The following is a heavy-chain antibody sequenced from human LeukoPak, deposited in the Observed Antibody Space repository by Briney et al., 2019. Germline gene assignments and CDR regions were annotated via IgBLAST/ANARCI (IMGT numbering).Heavy chain of an antibody. D-gene: IGHD6-19*01. V-gene: IGHV3-66*02. CDR2: IYTGGTT. Sequence: GGSLRLSCAASGFTFSDAWMNWVRQAPGKGLEWVSAIYTGGTTYYADSVKGRFTISRDNSKNTLYLQMNSLRAEDTAVYYCARDKLGSGYSSDFDYWGQGTLVTVSS. J-gene: IGHJ4*02. CDR3: ARDKLGSGYSSDFDY. CDR1: GFTFSDAW.